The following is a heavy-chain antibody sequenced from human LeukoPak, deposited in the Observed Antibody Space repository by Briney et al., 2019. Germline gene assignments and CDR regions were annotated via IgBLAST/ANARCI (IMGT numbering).Heavy chain of an antibody. CDR3: LAAAGTIG. V-gene: IGHV3-74*01. CDR1: GFTFSSYW. D-gene: IGHD6-13*01. J-gene: IGHJ4*02. Sequence: PGGSLRLSCAASGFTFSSYWMHWVRQAPGKGLVWVSRVNNDGSTTNYVDPVKGRFTISRDNTKNTLYLQMNSLRAEDTAVYFCLAAAGTIGWGQGTLVTVSS. CDR2: VNNDGSTT.